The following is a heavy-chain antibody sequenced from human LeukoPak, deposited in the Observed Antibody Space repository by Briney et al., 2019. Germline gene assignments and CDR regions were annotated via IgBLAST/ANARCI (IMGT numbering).Heavy chain of an antibody. CDR1: DYSISSGYGYY. D-gene: IGHD5/OR15-5a*01. CDR3: ATLVSTRYYFDY. CDR2: IYHSGIT. J-gene: IGHJ4*02. V-gene: IGHV4-38-2*02. Sequence: SETLSLTCTVSDYSISSGYGYYWGWIRQPPGKGLECIGNIYHSGITYYNHFNSSLKSRVTISIDTSNNQFSLRLTCVTAADTAVYFCATLVSTRYYFDYWGQGTLVTVSS.